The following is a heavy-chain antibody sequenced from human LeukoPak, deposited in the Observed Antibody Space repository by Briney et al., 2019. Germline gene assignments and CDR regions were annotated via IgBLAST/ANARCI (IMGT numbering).Heavy chain of an antibody. D-gene: IGHD2-21*02. CDR2: INPSGDST. CDR3: ASVLYCGADCYSGRYFFDY. J-gene: IGHJ4*02. Sequence: ASVKVSCKASGFTFTSYDMHWVRQAPGQGLEWMGIINPSGDSTSYAQKFQGRVTMTRDTSTSTVYMELSSLRSEDTAVYYCASVLYCGADCYSGRYFFDYWGQGTLVTVSS. CDR1: GFTFTSYD. V-gene: IGHV1-46*01.